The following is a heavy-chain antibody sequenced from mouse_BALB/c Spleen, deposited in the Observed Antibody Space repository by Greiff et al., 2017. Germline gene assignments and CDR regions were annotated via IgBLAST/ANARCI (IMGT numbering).Heavy chain of an antibody. CDR2: ISYSGST. V-gene: IGHV3-8*02. Sequence: EVKLVESGPSLVKPSQTLSLTCSVTGDSITSGYWNWIRKFPGNKLEYMGYISYSGSTYYNPSLKSRISITRDTSKNQYYLQLNSVTTEDTATYYCARVDSSGYLFAYWGQGTLVTVSA. CDR3: ARVDSSGYLFAY. CDR1: GDSITSGY. J-gene: IGHJ3*01. D-gene: IGHD3-2*01.